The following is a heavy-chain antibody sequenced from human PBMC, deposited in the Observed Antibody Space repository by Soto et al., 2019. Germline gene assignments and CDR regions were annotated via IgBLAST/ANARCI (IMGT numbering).Heavy chain of an antibody. J-gene: IGHJ6*02. Sequence: WASVTVSCKASGGTFSSYAISWVRQAPGQGLEWMGGIIPIFGTANYAQKFQGRVTITADESTSTAYMELSSLRSGDTAVYYCARGRDDYSNYSGMDVWGQGTTVTVSS. V-gene: IGHV1-69*13. CDR1: GGTFSSYA. CDR3: ARGRDDYSNYSGMDV. CDR2: IIPIFGTA. D-gene: IGHD4-4*01.